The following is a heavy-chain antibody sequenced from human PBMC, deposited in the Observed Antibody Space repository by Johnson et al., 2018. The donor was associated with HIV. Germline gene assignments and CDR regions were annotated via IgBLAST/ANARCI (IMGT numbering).Heavy chain of an antibody. Sequence: GLAWVSVVYSDGNTYYADSVKDRFTISRDNSKKTLYLQMNSLRAEDTAVYYCARDRRVSREGYCSGGSCYPYIAYIDAFDIWGQGTMVTVSS. D-gene: IGHD2-15*01. CDR2: VYSDGNT. V-gene: IGHV3-66*01. CDR3: ARDRRVSREGYCSGGSCYPYIAYIDAFDI. J-gene: IGHJ3*02.